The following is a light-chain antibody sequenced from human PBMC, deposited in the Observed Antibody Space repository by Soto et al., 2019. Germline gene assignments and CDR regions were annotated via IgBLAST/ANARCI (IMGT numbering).Light chain of an antibody. CDR2: GAS. V-gene: IGKV3-20*01. Sequence: EVFLTQSPVTLSLSPGERATLSCRASQSFRGLLAWYQHKPGQAPRLLIHGASTRATGIPDRFSGSGSGTDFTLTISRLEPEDFAVYYCQQYGSSGTFGQGTKVDIK. CDR3: QQYGSSGT. J-gene: IGKJ1*01. CDR1: QSFRGL.